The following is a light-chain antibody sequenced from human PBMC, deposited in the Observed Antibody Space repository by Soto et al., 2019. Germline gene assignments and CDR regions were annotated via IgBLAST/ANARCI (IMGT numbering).Light chain of an antibody. CDR3: QQHNQWPIT. J-gene: IGKJ5*01. CDR1: QSVGSN. Sequence: EIVMTQSAATLSVSPGERATLSCRPSQSVGSNLAWYQQKPGQAPRLLIYGASTRATGIPARFSGSGSGTEFTLTINSLQSEDSAVYYCQQHNQWPITFGQGTRLEI. V-gene: IGKV3-15*01. CDR2: GAS.